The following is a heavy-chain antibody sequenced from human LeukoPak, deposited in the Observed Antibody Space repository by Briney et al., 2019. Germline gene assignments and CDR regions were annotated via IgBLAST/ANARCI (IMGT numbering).Heavy chain of an antibody. D-gene: IGHD1-26*01. Sequence: GGSLRLSCAASAFTFSDYSMNWVRQAPGKGLEWISYISGRSSTIYYGDSVRGRFTISRDNAKNSMYLQMNSLRAEDTAVYYCARDRLTSGSYFFDYWGQGTLVTVSS. J-gene: IGHJ4*02. CDR3: ARDRLTSGSYFFDY. V-gene: IGHV3-48*01. CDR1: AFTFSDYS. CDR2: ISGRSSTI.